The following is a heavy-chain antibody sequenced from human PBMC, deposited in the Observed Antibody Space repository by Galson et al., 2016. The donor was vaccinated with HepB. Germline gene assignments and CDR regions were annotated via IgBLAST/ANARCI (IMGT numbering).Heavy chain of an antibody. V-gene: IGHV4-4*07. CDR2: IYPSGNT. J-gene: IGHJ2*01. D-gene: IGHD2-2*01. Sequence: SETLSLTCTVSGGSISSYYWTWIRQPAGKGLEWIGRIYPSGNTNYNPSLKSRVTMSIDTSKNQFSLKLSSLNAADTALYFCARGQTVIPAAIYWYFDLWGRGTLVTVSS. CDR1: GGSISSYY. CDR3: ARGQTVIPAAIYWYFDL.